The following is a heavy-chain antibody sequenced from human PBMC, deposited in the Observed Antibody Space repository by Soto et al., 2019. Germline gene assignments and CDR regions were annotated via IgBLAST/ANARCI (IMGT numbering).Heavy chain of an antibody. V-gene: IGHV3-30-3*01. J-gene: IGHJ4*02. Sequence: QVQLVESGGGVVQPGRSLRLSCAASGFTFSSYAMHWVRQASGKGLEWVAVISYDGSNKYYADSVKGRFTISRDNSKNTVYLQMNSLRTEDTAVYYCARGSGGYSYGEGRPIYYWGQGTLVTVSS. D-gene: IGHD5-18*01. CDR3: ARGSGGYSYGEGRPIYY. CDR1: GFTFSSYA. CDR2: ISYDGSNK.